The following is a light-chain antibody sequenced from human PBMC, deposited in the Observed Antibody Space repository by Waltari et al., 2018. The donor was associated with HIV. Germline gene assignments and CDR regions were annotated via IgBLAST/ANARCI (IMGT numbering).Light chain of an antibody. CDR1: SSDIGYFNY. Sequence: QSALTQPPSAYGSPGQSVTVSCTGTSSDIGYFNYVSWYQQHPGTAPKLLIYDVNKRPSGVPERFSAAKYGATASLTVSGLLAEDEADYYCAAYAGNNIVIFGGGTKVTV. V-gene: IGLV2-8*01. J-gene: IGLJ2*01. CDR3: AAYAGNNIVI. CDR2: DVN.